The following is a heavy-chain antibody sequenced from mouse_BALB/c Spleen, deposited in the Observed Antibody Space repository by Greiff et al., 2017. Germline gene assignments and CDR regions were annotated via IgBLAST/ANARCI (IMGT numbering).Heavy chain of an antibody. CDR1: GYSITSDYA. J-gene: IGHJ3*01. Sequence: DVKLQESGPGLVKPSQSLSLTCTVTGYSITSDYAWNWIRQFPGNKLEWMGYISYSGGTSYNPSLKSRISITRDTSKNQFFLQLNSVTTEDTATYYCGYYGSTFAYWGQGTLVTVS. D-gene: IGHD1-2*01. V-gene: IGHV3-2*02. CDR3: GYYGSTFAY. CDR2: ISYSGGT.